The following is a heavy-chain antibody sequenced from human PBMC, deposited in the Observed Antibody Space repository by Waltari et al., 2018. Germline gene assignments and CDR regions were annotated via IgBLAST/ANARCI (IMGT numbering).Heavy chain of an antibody. CDR1: GHSFSPHC. J-gene: IGHJ4*02. Sequence: VQLVQSGAEVTKPGESLTLSCATSGHSFSPHCIAGVRQVPGKGLEWVGLIYPADSDSTISPSFQGRVSVSVDKSTNTAFLQWRSLKASDTAMYYCASGYYSRPIDFWGQGTQVTVSS. D-gene: IGHD3-22*01. CDR3: ASGYYSRPIDF. V-gene: IGHV5-51*01. CDR2: IYPADSDS.